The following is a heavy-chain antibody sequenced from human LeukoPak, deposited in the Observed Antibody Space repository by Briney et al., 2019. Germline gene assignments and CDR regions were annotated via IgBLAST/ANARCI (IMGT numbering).Heavy chain of an antibody. CDR2: VYNSGST. CDR1: GGSISIYY. J-gene: IGHJ4*02. D-gene: IGHD1-26*01. CDR3: VRDRELTY. Sequence: SETLSLTCTVSGGSISIYYWSWIRQPPGKGLEWIGYVYNSGSTNYNPSLRSRVTISVDTSKNQFSLKLNSVTAADTAVYYCVRDRELTYWSQGTLVTVSS. V-gene: IGHV4-59*01.